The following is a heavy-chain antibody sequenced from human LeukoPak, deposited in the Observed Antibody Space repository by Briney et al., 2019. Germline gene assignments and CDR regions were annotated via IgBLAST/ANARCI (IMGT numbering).Heavy chain of an antibody. CDR2: MNPNSGNT. V-gene: IGHV1-8*01. J-gene: IGHJ4*02. D-gene: IGHD5-18*01. Sequence: GASVKVSCKASGYTFTIYDINWVRQATGQGLEWMGWMNPNSGNTGYAQKFQGRVTMTRNTSISTAYMELSSLRSEDTAVYYCVCGYSYGCFDYGGQGTLVTVSS. CDR3: VCGYSYGCFDY. CDR1: GYTFTIYD.